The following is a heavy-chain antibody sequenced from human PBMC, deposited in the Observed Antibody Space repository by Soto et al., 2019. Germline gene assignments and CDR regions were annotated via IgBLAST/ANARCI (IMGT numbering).Heavy chain of an antibody. CDR3: ARELERVFDY. CDR2: IAYDGRNK. J-gene: IGHJ4*02. V-gene: IGHV3-30*04. CDR1: GFTFSSYA. Sequence: QVQLVESGGGVVQPGRSLRLSCAASGFTFSSYAMHWVRQAPGKGLEWVAVIAYDGRNKYYADSVKGGFTLSRDNSKHPLYLQMNSLRIEDTAVFSCARELERVFDYWGQGTLVTVSS. D-gene: IGHD1-1*01.